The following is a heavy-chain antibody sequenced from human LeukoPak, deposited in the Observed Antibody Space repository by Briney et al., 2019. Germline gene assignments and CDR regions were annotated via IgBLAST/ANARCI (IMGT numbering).Heavy chain of an antibody. CDR3: AGGYSGYGFFDY. CDR1: GGTFSSCA. V-gene: IGHV1-69*13. Sequence: SVKVSCKASGGTFSSCAISWVRQAPGQGLEWMGGIIPIFGTANYAQKFQGRVTITADESTSTAYMELSSLRSEDTAVYYCAGGYSGYGFFDYWGQGTLVTVSS. J-gene: IGHJ4*02. D-gene: IGHD5-12*01. CDR2: IIPIFGTA.